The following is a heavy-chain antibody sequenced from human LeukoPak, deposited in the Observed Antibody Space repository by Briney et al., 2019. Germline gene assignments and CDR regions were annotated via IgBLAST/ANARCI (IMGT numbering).Heavy chain of an antibody. CDR2: ISGSGGST. CDR3: AKDPPITIFGVVISRGDAFDI. V-gene: IGHV3-23*01. CDR1: GFTFSSYA. D-gene: IGHD3-3*01. J-gene: IGHJ3*02. Sequence: GGSLRLSCAASGFTFSSYAMSWVRQAPGKGLEWVSAISGSGGSTYYADSVKGRFTISRDNSKNTLYLQMNSLRAEDTAVYYCAKDPPITIFGVVISRGDAFDIWGQGTMVTVS.